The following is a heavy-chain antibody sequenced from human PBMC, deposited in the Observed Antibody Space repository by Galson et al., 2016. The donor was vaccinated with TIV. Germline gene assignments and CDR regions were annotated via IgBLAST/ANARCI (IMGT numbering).Heavy chain of an antibody. J-gene: IGHJ3*01. Sequence: SLRLSCAASGFTVSRNYMSWVRQAPGKGLEWISIIYSGGISYYADSVEGRFTIARDTSKNTVYLQMNSLRAEDTTVYYCARDNNWNYANDAFDLWGQGTMVTVSS. V-gene: IGHV3-53*01. CDR2: IYSGGIS. CDR3: ARDNNWNYANDAFDL. D-gene: IGHD1-7*01. CDR1: GFTVSRNY.